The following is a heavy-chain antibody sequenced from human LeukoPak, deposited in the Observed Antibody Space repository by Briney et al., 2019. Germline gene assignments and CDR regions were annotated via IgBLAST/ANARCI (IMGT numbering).Heavy chain of an antibody. D-gene: IGHD4-17*01. CDR2: ISTTSSFT. Sequence: PGGSLRLSCAASGFTFSDYYMSRVRQPPGKGLEWVSYISTTSSFTNYVDSVKGRFTISRDNAKNSLSLQMNSLRAEDTAVYYCARNRGDPSYFDYWGQGTLVTVSS. V-gene: IGHV3-11*03. CDR3: ARNRGDPSYFDY. CDR1: GFTFSDYY. J-gene: IGHJ4*02.